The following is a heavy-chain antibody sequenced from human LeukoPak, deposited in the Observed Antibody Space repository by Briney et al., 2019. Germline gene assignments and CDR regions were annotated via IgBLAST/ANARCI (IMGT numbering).Heavy chain of an antibody. D-gene: IGHD4-17*01. J-gene: IGHJ4*02. CDR2: ITSGSSYI. Sequence: GGSLRLSCAASGFTFTSYTMSWVRQAPGKGLEWVSSITSGSSYIYYADSVKGRFTVSRDNAKNSLYLQMTSLRVEDTAVYYCAKTYGHFDDWGQRTLVTVSS. CDR1: GFTFTSYT. V-gene: IGHV3-21*01. CDR3: AKTYGHFDD.